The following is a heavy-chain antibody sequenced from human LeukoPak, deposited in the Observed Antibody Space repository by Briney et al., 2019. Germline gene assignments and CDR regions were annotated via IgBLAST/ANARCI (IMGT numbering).Heavy chain of an antibody. CDR2: IKQDGSQT. Sequence: GGSLRLSCAASGFTFSSYSMHWVRQAPGKGLEWVANIKQDGSQTYYVDSVKGRFTISRDNAKNSVYLQMNSLRAGDTAIYYCARIGYSSSCTDYWGQGTLVTVSS. J-gene: IGHJ4*02. D-gene: IGHD2-2*01. CDR1: GFTFSSYS. V-gene: IGHV3-7*01. CDR3: ARIGYSSSCTDY.